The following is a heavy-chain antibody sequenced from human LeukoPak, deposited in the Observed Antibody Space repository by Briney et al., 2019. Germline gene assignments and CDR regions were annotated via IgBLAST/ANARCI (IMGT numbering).Heavy chain of an antibody. CDR3: ARAPANYGIDDY. D-gene: IGHD3-16*01. CDR2: INPSVGST. J-gene: IGHJ4*02. V-gene: IGHV1-46*04. CDR1: GYTFTSYY. Sequence: GASVKVSCKASGYTFTSYYMHWVRQAPGQGLEWVGIINPSVGSTSYAPKLQGRVTMTRDTSTNTVYMELSSLRSEGTAVYYCARAPANYGIDDYWGQGTLVTVSS.